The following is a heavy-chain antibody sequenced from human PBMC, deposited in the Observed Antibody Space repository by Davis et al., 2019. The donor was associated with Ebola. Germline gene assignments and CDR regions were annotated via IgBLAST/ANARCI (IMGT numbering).Heavy chain of an antibody. CDR1: GFTFSSYG. CDR3: ARRTGMDV. D-gene: IGHD1-1*01. CDR2: ISYDGSNK. Sequence: GGSLRLSCAASGFTFSSYGMHWVRQAPGKGLEWVAVISYDGSNKYYAESVKGRFTISRDNSKNTLYLQMNSLRAEDTAVYYCARRTGMDVWGQGTTVTVSS. V-gene: IGHV3-30*03. J-gene: IGHJ6*02.